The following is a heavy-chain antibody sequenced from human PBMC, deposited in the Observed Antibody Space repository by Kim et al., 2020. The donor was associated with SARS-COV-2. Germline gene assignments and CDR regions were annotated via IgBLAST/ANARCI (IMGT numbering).Heavy chain of an antibody. Sequence: HYEQRFQGRVTITADESTSTTYMELSRLRSEDTAIYYCARDYYGSGSYLDYWGQGTLVSVSS. J-gene: IGHJ4*02. V-gene: IGHV1-69*01. D-gene: IGHD3-10*01. CDR3: ARDYYGSGSYLDY.